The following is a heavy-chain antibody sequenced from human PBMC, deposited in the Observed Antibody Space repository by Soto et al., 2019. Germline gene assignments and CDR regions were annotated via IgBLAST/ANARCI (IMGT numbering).Heavy chain of an antibody. CDR1: GGIFSTYA. CDR2: IIPLFGTQ. D-gene: IGHD3-10*01. J-gene: IGHJ4*02. CDR3: ARDRDDYCSGNYYTRIGF. V-gene: IGHV1-69*01. Sequence: QVQLVQSGPEVKKPGSSVKVSCKASGGIFSTYAISWLRQATGQGLEWMGGIIPLFGTQNYAHRFQGRVTTTADEATRTAYMELSRLRSEDTAVYYCARDRDDYCSGNYYTRIGFWGQGTLVTVSS.